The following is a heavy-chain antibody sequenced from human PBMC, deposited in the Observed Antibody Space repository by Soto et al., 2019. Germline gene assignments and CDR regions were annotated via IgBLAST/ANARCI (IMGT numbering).Heavy chain of an antibody. CDR2: INPDGRDK. D-gene: IGHD3-10*01. CDR1: GFTFDYYW. V-gene: IGHV3-7*01. CDR3: ARSPVLVRGVRAFDF. J-gene: IGHJ4*02. Sequence: EVQLVESGGGLVQPGGSLRLSCTASGFTFDYYWMSWVRQAPGKGLEWVANINPDGRDKNYVDSVKGRFSISRDNAEKSHHLQMNSLRPGDTAVYYCARSPVLVRGVRAFDFWGQGTLVTVSS.